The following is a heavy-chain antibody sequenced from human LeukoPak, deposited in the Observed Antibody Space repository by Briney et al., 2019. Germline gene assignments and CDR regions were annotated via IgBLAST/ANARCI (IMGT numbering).Heavy chain of an antibody. Sequence: SETLSLTCTVSGASIRSHYWNWIRQTAGEGLEWIGRIYNNRSPDYNPSLKSRVTISVDTPKNQLSLKMTSVTVADTALYYCVRESVFGSRYYFDYWGHGILVTVSS. V-gene: IGHV4-4*07. J-gene: IGHJ4*01. CDR1: GASIRSHY. CDR2: IYNNRSP. CDR3: VRESVFGSRYYFDY. D-gene: IGHD3-3*01.